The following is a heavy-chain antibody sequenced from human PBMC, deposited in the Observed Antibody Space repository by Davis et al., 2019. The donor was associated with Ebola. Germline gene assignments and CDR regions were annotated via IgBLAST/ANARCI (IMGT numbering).Heavy chain of an antibody. CDR1: GFSLSTSGMR. Sequence: SGPTLVKPTQTLTLTCTFSGFSLSTSGMRVSWIRQPPGKALEWLARLDWDDDKFYSTSLKTRLTISKDTSKNQVVLTMTNMDPVDTATYYCARMSVGIGNWFDPWGQGTLVTVSS. J-gene: IGHJ5*02. CDR2: LDWDDDK. V-gene: IGHV2-70*04. CDR3: ARMSVGIGNWFDP. D-gene: IGHD7-27*01.